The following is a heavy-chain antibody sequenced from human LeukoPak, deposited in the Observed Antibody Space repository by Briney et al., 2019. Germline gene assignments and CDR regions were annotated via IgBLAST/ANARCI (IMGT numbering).Heavy chain of an antibody. CDR3: AIDQWLVPSN. D-gene: IGHD6-19*01. CDR1: GYSVTEVA. Sequence: PGASVKVSCKVSGYSVTEVAIHWVRQTPGEGLEWMGCINSDSGGTNYAQKLQGRVTMTRDTSISTAYMELSRLRSDDTALYYCAIDQWLVPSNWGQGSVVTVSS. J-gene: IGHJ4*02. CDR2: INSDSGGT. V-gene: IGHV1-2*02.